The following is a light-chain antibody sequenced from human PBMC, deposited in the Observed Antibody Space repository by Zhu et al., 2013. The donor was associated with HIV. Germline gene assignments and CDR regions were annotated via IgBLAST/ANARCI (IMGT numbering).Light chain of an antibody. J-gene: IGKJ3*01. CDR1: QSVSSY. Sequence: EIVLTQSPATLSLSPGERATLSCRASQSVSSYLVWYQQKPGQAPRLLIYDASNRATGIPTRFSGSGSGTDFTLTISSLQPEDVATYYCQKYNSAPFTFGPGTKVDIK. CDR2: DAS. V-gene: IGKV3-11*01. CDR3: QKYNSAPFT.